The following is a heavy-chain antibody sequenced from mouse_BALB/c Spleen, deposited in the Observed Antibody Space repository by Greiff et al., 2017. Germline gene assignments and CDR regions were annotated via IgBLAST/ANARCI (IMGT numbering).Heavy chain of an antibody. CDR1: GDSITSGY. CDR2: ISYSGST. J-gene: IGHJ2*01. D-gene: IGHD2-1*01. CDR3: ARWGLYYGNSYFDY. V-gene: IGHV3-8*02. Sequence: VQLKESGPSLVKPSQTLSLTCSVTGDSITSGYWNWIRKFPGNKLEYMGYISYSGSTYYNPSLKSRISITRDTSKNQYYLQLNSVTTEDTATYYCARWGLYYGNSYFDYWGQGTTLTVSS.